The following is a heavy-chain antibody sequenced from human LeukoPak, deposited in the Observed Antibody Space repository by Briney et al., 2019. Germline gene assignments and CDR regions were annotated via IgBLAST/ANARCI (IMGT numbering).Heavy chain of an antibody. CDR3: ARQDPGDAFDI. CDR1: GYSISSGYY. J-gene: IGHJ3*02. CDR2: IYHSGST. V-gene: IGHV4-38-2*01. Sequence: SETLSLTCAVSGYSISSGYYWGWIRQPPGKGLEWIGSIYHSGSTYYNPSLKSRVTISVDTSKNQSSLKLSSVTAADTAVYYCARQDPGDAFDIWGQGTMVTVSS.